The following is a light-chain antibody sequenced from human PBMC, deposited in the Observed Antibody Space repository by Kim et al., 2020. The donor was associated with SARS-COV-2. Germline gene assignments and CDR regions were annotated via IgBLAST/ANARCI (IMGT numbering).Light chain of an antibody. CDR2: TNN. V-gene: IGLV1-44*01. CDR1: SSNIGSNT. J-gene: IGLJ3*02. Sequence: QSVLTQPPSASGTPGQRVTIFCSGSSSNIGSNTVNWYQQLPGTAPKLLIYTNNQRPSGVPDRFSGSKSGTSASLAISGLQSNDEADYYCATWDDSLNGWVFGGGTQLTVL. CDR3: ATWDDSLNGWV.